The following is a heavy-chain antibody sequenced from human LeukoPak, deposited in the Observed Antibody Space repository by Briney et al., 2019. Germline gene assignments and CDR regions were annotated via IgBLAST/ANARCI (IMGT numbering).Heavy chain of an antibody. V-gene: IGHV4-38-2*01. CDR1: GYSIRSGYY. CDR2: IYHSGIT. CDR3: ARSRVVVSSSLYYYLDL. J-gene: IGHJ6*03. Sequence: SETLSLTRAVSGYSIRSGYYWGWIRQAPGEGLEWTGNIYHSGITYYNPSLKSRVTILVDASKNQLSLRLSTVTAADTAVYYCARSRVVVSSSLYYYLDLWGKGTTIIVSS. D-gene: IGHD2-2*01.